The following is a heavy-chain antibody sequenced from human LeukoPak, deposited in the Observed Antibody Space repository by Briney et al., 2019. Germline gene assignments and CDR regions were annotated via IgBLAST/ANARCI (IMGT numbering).Heavy chain of an antibody. CDR1: GGSISSSSYY. V-gene: IGHV4-39*07. D-gene: IGHD2-15*01. CDR3: ARGIVVVAATIYYYGMDV. J-gene: IGHJ6*02. CDR2: IYYSGST. Sequence: PSETLSLTCTVSGGSISSSSYYWGWIRQPPGKGLEWSGSIYYSGSTYYNPSLRSRVTIAIDTSKSQFSLKLSSVTAADTAVHYCARGIVVVAATIYYYGMDVWGQGTTVTVSS.